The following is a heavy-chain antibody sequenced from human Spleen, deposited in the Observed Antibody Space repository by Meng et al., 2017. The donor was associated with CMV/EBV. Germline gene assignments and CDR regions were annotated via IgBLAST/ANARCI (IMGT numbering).Heavy chain of an antibody. Sequence: GGSLRLSCTVSGGSISGSYWSWVRQAPGKGLEWVGFIRSKAYGGTTEYAASVKGRFTISRDDSKSIAYLQMNSLKTEDTAVYYCTRDPYCSSTSCYYYGMDVWGQGTTVTVSS. V-gene: IGHV3-49*04. CDR2: IRSKAYGGTT. CDR1: GGSISGSY. J-gene: IGHJ6*02. CDR3: TRDPYCSSTSCYYYGMDV. D-gene: IGHD2-2*01.